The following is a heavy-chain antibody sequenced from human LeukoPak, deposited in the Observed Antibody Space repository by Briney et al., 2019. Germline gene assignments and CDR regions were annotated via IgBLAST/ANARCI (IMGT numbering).Heavy chain of an antibody. J-gene: IGHJ4*02. CDR1: GYTFTSYG. D-gene: IGHD5-18*01. V-gene: IGHV1-18*01. CDR3: ARAGSWIQLWFGGIFDY. Sequence: GASVKVSCKASGYTFTSYGISWVRQAPGQGLEWMGWISAYNGNTNYAQKLQGRVTMTTDTSTSTAYMELRSLRSDDTAVYYCARAGSWIQLWFGGIFDYWGQGTLVTVSS. CDR2: ISAYNGNT.